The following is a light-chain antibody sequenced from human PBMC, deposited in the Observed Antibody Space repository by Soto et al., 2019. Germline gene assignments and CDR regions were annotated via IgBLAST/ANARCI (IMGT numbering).Light chain of an antibody. Sequence: DIVMTQSPLSLPVTPGESASISCRSSQSLLHSDGNIYLDWYLQKPGQSPQLLIYLVSNRASGVPDRFSGSRSGTDFTLKISRVEAEDVEVYYCMQAVEVPYIFGQGTKLDIK. CDR3: MQAVEVPYI. J-gene: IGKJ2*01. CDR2: LVS. CDR1: QSLLHSDGNIY. V-gene: IGKV2-28*01.